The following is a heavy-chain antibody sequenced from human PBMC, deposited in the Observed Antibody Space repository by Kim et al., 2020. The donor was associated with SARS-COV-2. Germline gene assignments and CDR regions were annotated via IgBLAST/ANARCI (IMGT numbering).Heavy chain of an antibody. CDR3: ARAGSGVGVARILYPSPDY. V-gene: IGHV3-30*04. CDR2: ISYDGSNK. CDR1: GFTFSSYA. D-gene: IGHD5-12*01. Sequence: GGSLRLSCAASGFTFSSYAMHWVRQAPGKGLEWVAFISYDGSNKYYADSVKGRFTISRDNSKNTLYLQMNSLRAEDTAVYYCARAGSGVGVARILYPSPDYWGQGTLVTVSS. J-gene: IGHJ4*02.